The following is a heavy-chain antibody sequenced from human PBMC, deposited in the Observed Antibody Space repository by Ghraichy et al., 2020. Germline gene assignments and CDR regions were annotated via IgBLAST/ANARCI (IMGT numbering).Heavy chain of an antibody. CDR2: ISSTSSTT. CDR1: GFTFSTYS. V-gene: IGHV3-48*02. J-gene: IGHJ3*02. Sequence: ESLNISCAGSGFTFSTYSMNWVRQAPGKGLEGVSYISSTSSTTYYADSVKGRFTISRDNAKNSLYLQMNSLRDEDTAVYYCARYESYYYDSSGYYYAFDIWGQGTMVTVSS. D-gene: IGHD3-22*01. CDR3: ARYESYYYDSSGYYYAFDI.